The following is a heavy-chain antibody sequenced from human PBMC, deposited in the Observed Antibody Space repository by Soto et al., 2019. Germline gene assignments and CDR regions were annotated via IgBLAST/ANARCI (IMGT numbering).Heavy chain of an antibody. J-gene: IGHJ6*02. CDR2: INPSGGST. CDR1: GYTFTSSY. D-gene: IGHD3-22*01. CDR3: ARVFYYDIRVAVGAYYYYGMDV. Sequence: ASVKVSCKTSGYTFTSSYMHWVRQAPGQGLEWMGIINPSGGSTSYAQKFKGRVTMTRDTSTSTVYMELSSLRSEDTAVYYCARVFYYDIRVAVGAYYYYGMDVWGQGTTVTVSS. V-gene: IGHV1-46*01.